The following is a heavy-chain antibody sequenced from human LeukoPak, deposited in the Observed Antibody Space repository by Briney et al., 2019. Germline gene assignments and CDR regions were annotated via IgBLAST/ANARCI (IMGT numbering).Heavy chain of an antibody. V-gene: IGHV3-21*01. CDR1: GFTFSSYS. Sequence: PGGSLRLSCAASGFTFSSYSMNWVRQAPGKGLEWVSSISSSSSFIYYADSVKGRFTISRDNSKNTLYLQMNSLRAEDTAVYYCAKDGQWRASGWPHYYYFDYWGQGTLVTVSS. J-gene: IGHJ4*02. CDR3: AKDGQWRASGWPHYYYFDY. CDR2: ISSSSSFI. D-gene: IGHD6-19*01.